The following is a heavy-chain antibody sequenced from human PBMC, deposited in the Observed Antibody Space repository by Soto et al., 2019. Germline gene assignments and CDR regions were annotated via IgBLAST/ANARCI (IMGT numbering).Heavy chain of an antibody. CDR3: AKDLLLYDYVLASYGYEAFDM. Sequence: PGGSLRLSCAASGFTFSTYAMSWVRQAPGKGLQWVSTISVSASSTYYADSVKGRFTISRDNSKHTLYLQMNSLRAEDTAVYYCAKDLLLYDYVLASYGYEAFDMWGQGTMVTVSS. J-gene: IGHJ3*02. CDR2: ISVSASST. D-gene: IGHD3-16*01. CDR1: GFTFSTYA. V-gene: IGHV3-23*01.